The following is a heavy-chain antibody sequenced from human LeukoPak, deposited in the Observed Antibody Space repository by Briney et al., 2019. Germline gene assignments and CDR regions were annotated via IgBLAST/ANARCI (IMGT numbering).Heavy chain of an antibody. D-gene: IGHD3-22*01. J-gene: IGHJ4*02. V-gene: IGHV3-23*01. CDR1: GFTVITND. CDR3: EKDGLYYDGSTHIYYFDY. Sequence: PGGSLRLSCAASGFTVITNDMTWVRQAPGKRLEWVSIITGSGGVTHYAGSVKGRFTISRDNSKNTLYLQMNNLRVEDTARYYCEKDGLYYDGSTHIYYFDYWGQGTLVAVSS. CDR2: ITGSGGVT.